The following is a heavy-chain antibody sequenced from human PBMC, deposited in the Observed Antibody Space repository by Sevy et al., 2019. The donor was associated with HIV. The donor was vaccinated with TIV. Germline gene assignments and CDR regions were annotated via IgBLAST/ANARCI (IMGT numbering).Heavy chain of an antibody. V-gene: IGHV3-7*01. CDR2: IKQDGSEK. J-gene: IGHJ6*02. CDR3: ARDRLARYFDWLSDYYGMDV. CDR1: GFTFSSYW. Sequence: GGSLRLSCAASGFTFSSYWMSWVRQAPGKGLQWVANIKQDGSEKYYVDSVKGRFTISRDNAKNSLYLQMNSLRAEDTAVYYCARDRLARYFDWLSDYYGMDVWGQWTTVTVSS. D-gene: IGHD3-9*01.